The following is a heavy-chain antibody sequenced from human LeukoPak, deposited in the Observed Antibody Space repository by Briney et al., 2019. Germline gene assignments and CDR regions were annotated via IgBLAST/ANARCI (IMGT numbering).Heavy chain of an antibody. CDR3: ARRIPTGDFWSGYYDY. Sequence: SETLSLTCTVSGGSISSYYWSWIRQPAGKGLEWIGRIYTSGSTNYNPSLKSRVTMSVDTSKNQFSLKLSSVTAADTAVYYCARRIPTGDFWSGYYDYWGQGTLVTVSS. J-gene: IGHJ4*02. D-gene: IGHD3-3*01. CDR2: IYTSGST. V-gene: IGHV4-4*07. CDR1: GGSISSYY.